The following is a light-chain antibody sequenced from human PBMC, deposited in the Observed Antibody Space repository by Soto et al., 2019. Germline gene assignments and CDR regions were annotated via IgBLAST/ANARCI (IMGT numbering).Light chain of an antibody. J-gene: IGKJ4*01. CDR3: TQTDNFPLS. V-gene: IGKV1-12*01. CDR1: QNINSW. Sequence: DIQMTQSPSSVSASVGNRVTITCRASQNINSWLAWYQQKPGTAPKLLIYGASSLQSGVPSRFSGSGSGTDFTLIIISLQPEDFASYYCTQTDNFPLSFGGGTKIEIK. CDR2: GAS.